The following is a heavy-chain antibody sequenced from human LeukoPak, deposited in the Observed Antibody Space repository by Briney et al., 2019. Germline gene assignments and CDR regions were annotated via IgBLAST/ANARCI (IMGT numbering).Heavy chain of an antibody. J-gene: IGHJ4*02. V-gene: IGHV3-9*01. CDR1: GFTFDDYA. D-gene: IGHD1-1*01. CDR3: AKDIRPRSRYPEGFDY. CDR2: ISWNSGSI. Sequence: GGSLRLSCAASGFTFDDYAMHWVRQAPGKGLEWVSGISWNSGSIGYADSVKGRFTISRGNAKNSLYLQMNSLRAEDTALYYCAKDIRPRSRYPEGFDYWGQGTLVTVSS.